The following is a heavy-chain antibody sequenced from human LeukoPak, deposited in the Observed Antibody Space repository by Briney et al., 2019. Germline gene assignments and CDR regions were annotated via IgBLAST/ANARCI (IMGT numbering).Heavy chain of an antibody. Sequence: ASVKVSCEASGYTFTDYYMHWVRQAPGQGLEWMGWINPKSGGTNYAQRFQGRVTMTRDTSISTAYMELSRLTSDDTAVYYCTYEGDYYYGYWGQGTLVTVSS. CDR2: INPKSGGT. D-gene: IGHD2-21*02. CDR3: TYEGDYYYGY. CDR1: GYTFTDYY. V-gene: IGHV1-2*02. J-gene: IGHJ4*02.